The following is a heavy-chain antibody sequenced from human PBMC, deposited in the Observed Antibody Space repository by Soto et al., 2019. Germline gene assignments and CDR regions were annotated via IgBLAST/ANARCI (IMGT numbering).Heavy chain of an antibody. CDR3: ARDPWHVWVSYRSWYFDL. Sequence: QVQLQESGPGLVKPSQTLSLTCTVSGGSISSGGYYWSWIRQHPGKGLEWIGYIYYSGSTYYNPSLKSRVTISVGTSKNQFSLKLSSVTAADTAVYYCARDPWHVWVSYRSWYFDLWGRGTLVTVSS. D-gene: IGHD3-16*02. CDR1: GGSISSGGYY. V-gene: IGHV4-31*03. CDR2: IYYSGST. J-gene: IGHJ2*01.